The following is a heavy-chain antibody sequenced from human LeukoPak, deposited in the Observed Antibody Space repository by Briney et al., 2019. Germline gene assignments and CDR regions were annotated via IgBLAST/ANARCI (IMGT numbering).Heavy chain of an antibody. CDR3: TKTSPGVPLDF. V-gene: IGHV4-34*01. Sequence: SETLSLTCGVSGVSFSGHYWSWIRQPPGKGPEWIGEISHRGSTSYNPSLKGRVTISLDTSKNQFSLKLSFVTAADTAVYYCTKTSPGVPLDFWGQGTLVTVSS. CDR1: GVSFSGHY. D-gene: IGHD7-27*01. J-gene: IGHJ4*02. CDR2: ISHRGST.